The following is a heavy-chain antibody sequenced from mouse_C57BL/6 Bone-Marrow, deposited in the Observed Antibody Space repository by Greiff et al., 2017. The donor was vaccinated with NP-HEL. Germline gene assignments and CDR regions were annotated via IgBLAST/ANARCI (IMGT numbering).Heavy chain of an antibody. D-gene: IGHD2-3*01. CDR1: GFTFSDYY. Sequence: EVQVVESEGGLVQPGSSMKLSCTASGFTFSDYYMAWVRQVPEKGLEWVANINYDGSSTYYLDSLKSRFIISRDNAKNILYLQMSSLKSEDTATYYCARDDGYYGYAMDYWGQGTSVTVSS. V-gene: IGHV5-16*01. J-gene: IGHJ4*01. CDR2: INYDGSST. CDR3: ARDDGYYGYAMDY.